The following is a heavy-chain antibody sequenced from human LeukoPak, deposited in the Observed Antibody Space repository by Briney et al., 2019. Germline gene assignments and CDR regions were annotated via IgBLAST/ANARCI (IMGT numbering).Heavy chain of an antibody. J-gene: IGHJ5*02. V-gene: IGHV3-30*03. CDR1: GFTFSSYG. CDR3: AREQSIPSVLYYYGSGSYSTPWFDP. Sequence: GGSLRLSCAASGFTFSSYGMHWVRQAPGKGLEWVAVISYDGSNKYYADSVKGRFTISRDNSKNTLYLQMNSLRAEDTAVYYCAREQSIPSVLYYYGSGSYSTPWFDPWGQGTLVTVSS. CDR2: ISYDGSNK. D-gene: IGHD3-10*01.